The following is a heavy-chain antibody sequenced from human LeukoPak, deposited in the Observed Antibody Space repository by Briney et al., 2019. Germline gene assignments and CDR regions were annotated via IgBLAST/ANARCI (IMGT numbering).Heavy chain of an antibody. CDR3: ARHRRDGFQDAFDI. D-gene: IGHD5-24*01. Sequence: SETLSLTCTVSGGSISSSSYYWGWIRQPPGKGMEWIGSIYYSGSTYYNPSLKSRVTISVDTSKNQFSLNLSSVTAADTAVYYCARHRRDGFQDAFDIWGQGTMVTVSS. J-gene: IGHJ3*02. V-gene: IGHV4-39*01. CDR2: IYYSGST. CDR1: GGSISSSSYY.